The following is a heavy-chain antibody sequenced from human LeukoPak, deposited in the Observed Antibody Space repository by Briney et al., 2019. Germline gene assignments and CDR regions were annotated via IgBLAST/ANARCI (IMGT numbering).Heavy chain of an antibody. CDR1: GFTFSSYA. V-gene: IGHV3-23*01. CDR3: AKDLDIVATITGN. Sequence: PGGSLRLSCAASGFTFSSYAMSWVRQAPGKGLEWVSGVSGSGGSTYYADSVRRRFTISRDNSKNTLYLQMNSLRAEDTAVYYCAKDLDIVATITGNWGQGTLVTVSS. J-gene: IGHJ4*02. D-gene: IGHD5-12*01. CDR2: VSGSGGST.